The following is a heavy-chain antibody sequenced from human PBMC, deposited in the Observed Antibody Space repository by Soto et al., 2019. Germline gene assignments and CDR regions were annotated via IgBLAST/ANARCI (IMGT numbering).Heavy chain of an antibody. CDR3: AKAIKNPKQENY. CDR2: ISGSGGST. CDR1: GFTFSSYA. V-gene: IGHV3-23*01. J-gene: IGHJ4*02. Sequence: PGGSLRLSCAASGFTFSSYAMSWVRHAPGKGLEWVSAISGSGGSTYYADSVKGRFTISRDNSKNTLYLQMNSLRAEDTAVYYCAKAIKNPKQENYWGQGTMVTVSS.